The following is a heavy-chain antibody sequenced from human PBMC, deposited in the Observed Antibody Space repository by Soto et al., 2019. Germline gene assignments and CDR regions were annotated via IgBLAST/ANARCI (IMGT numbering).Heavy chain of an antibody. V-gene: IGHV1-69*13. CDR1: GGTFSSYA. D-gene: IGHD3-9*01. Sequence: RASVKVSCKASGGTFSSYAISWVRQAPGQGLEWMGGIIPIFGTANYAQKFQGRVTITADESTSTAYMELSSLRSEDTAVYYCASKSFDVALPKPPYYYYGMDVWGQGTTVTVSS. CDR2: IIPIFGTA. CDR3: ASKSFDVALPKPPYYYYGMDV. J-gene: IGHJ6*02.